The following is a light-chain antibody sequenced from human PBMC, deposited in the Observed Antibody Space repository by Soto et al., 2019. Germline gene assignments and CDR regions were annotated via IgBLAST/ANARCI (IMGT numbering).Light chain of an antibody. CDR1: QVIGTRY. Sequence: EIVMTQSPGTLSLSPGERATISCRASQVIGTRYLAWYHQRSGQAPRLLIYGASSRATGIPDRFSGSGYGTDFTVHISSRRPGDFGLYYCQQFGGSRPHAFGQGKKVEI. CDR2: GAS. V-gene: IGKV3-20*01. CDR3: QQFGGSRPHA. J-gene: IGKJ2*01.